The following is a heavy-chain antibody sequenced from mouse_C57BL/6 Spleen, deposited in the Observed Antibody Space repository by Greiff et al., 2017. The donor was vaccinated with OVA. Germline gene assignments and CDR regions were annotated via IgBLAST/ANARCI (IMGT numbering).Heavy chain of an antibody. CDR1: GFTFSSYA. J-gene: IGHJ4*01. V-gene: IGHV5-4*01. Sequence: EVQVVESGGGLVKPGGSLKLSCAASGFTFSSYAMSWVRQTPEKRLEWVATISDGGSYTYYPDNVKGRFTISRDNAKNNLYLQMSHLKSEDTAMYYCARDDWDYYAMDYWGQGTSVTVSS. CDR2: ISDGGSYT. CDR3: ARDDWDYYAMDY. D-gene: IGHD4-1*01.